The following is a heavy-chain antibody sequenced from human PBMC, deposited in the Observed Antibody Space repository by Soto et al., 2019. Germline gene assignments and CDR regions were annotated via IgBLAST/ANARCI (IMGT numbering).Heavy chain of an antibody. CDR1: GFTFSSYA. CDR2: ISYDGSNK. D-gene: IGHD3-3*01. Sequence: GVSLIISCAASGFTFSSYAMHWVRQAPGKGLEWVAVISYDGSNKYYADSVKGRFTISRDNSKNTLYLQMNSLRAEDTAVYYCARENRVTIFGVVIMYGMDVWGQGTTVTVSS. J-gene: IGHJ6*02. V-gene: IGHV3-30-3*01. CDR3: ARENRVTIFGVVIMYGMDV.